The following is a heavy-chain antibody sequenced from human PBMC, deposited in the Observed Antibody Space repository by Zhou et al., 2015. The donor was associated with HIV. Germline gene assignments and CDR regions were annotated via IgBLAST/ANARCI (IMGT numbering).Heavy chain of an antibody. CDR3: ARLGPGHTNDAFYI. CDR2: LIPIFDTP. D-gene: IGHD2-8*01. CDR1: GGTFSSYA. Sequence: QVQLVQSGAEVKKPGSSVKVSCKTSGGTFSSYAISWLRQVPGQGLEWMGELIPIFDTPNYAQKFQGRVTITADESTSTAYMELSSLRSEDTAVYYCARLGPGHTNDAFYIWGQGTMVTVSS. V-gene: IGHV1-69*01. J-gene: IGHJ3*02.